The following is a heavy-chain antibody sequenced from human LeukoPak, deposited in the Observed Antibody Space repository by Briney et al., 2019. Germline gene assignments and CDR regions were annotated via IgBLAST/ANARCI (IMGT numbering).Heavy chain of an antibody. CDR2: IIPILGIA. CDR3: ARYYYDSSGYYPTHFDY. D-gene: IGHD3-22*01. V-gene: IGHV1-69*04. CDR1: GGTFSSYA. J-gene: IGHJ4*02. Sequence: SVKVSCKASGGTFSSYAISWVRQARGQGLEWMGTIIPILGIANYAQKFQGRVTITADKSTSTAYMELSSLRSEDTAVYYCARYYYDSSGYYPTHFDYWGQGTLVTVSS.